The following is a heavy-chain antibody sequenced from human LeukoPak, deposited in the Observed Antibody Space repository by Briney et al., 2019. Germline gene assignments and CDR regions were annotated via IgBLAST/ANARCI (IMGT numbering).Heavy chain of an antibody. CDR3: TKVQYYDFWSGYWDGEHKYYFDY. V-gene: IGHV3-30*18. CDR1: GFTFSSYG. J-gene: IGHJ4*02. Sequence: GGSLRLSCAASGFTFSSYGMHWVRQAPGKGLEWVAVISYDGSNKCYADSVKGRFTISRDNSKNTLYLQMNSLRAEDTAVYYCTKVQYYDFWSGYWDGEHKYYFDYWGQGTLVTVSS. CDR2: ISYDGSNK. D-gene: IGHD3-3*01.